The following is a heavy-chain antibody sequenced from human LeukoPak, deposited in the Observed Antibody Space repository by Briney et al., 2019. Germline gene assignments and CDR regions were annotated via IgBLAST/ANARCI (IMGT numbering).Heavy chain of an antibody. D-gene: IGHD3-22*01. CDR3: AKDLGNYCDSSGSTFDY. J-gene: IGHJ4*02. V-gene: IGHV3-9*03. CDR1: GFTFDDYA. CDR2: ISWNSGSI. Sequence: GGSLRLSCAASGFTFDDYAMHWVRQAPGKGLEWVSGISWNSGSIGYADSVKGRFTISRDNAKNSLYLQMNSLRAEDMALYYCAKDLGNYCDSSGSTFDYWGQGTLVTVSS.